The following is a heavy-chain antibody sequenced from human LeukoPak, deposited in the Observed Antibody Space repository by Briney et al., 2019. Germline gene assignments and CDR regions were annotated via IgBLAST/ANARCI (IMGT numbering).Heavy chain of an antibody. D-gene: IGHD2-21*01. Sequence: PGGSLRLSCEASGFTFSSYSMNWVRQAPGKGLEWISYISTSTATIYYANSVKGRFTISRDNSKNTVYLQMNSLRAEDTAVYYCARDPHTCGGDCSDYWGQGTLVTVSS. CDR2: ISTSTATI. J-gene: IGHJ4*02. V-gene: IGHV3-48*01. CDR3: ARDPHTCGGDCSDY. CDR1: GFTFSSYS.